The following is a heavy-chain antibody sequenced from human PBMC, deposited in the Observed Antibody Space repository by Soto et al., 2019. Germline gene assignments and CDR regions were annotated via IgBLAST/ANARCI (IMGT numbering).Heavy chain of an antibody. CDR1: GCPFSSYA. Sequence: GGSLRLSCAASGCPFSSYAMSWVRQAPGKGLEWVSAISGSGGSTYYADSVKGRFTISRDNSKNTLYLQMNSLRAEDTAVYYCAKDSVLRYFDWVPDAFDIWGQGTMVTVSS. D-gene: IGHD3-9*01. CDR2: ISGSGGST. J-gene: IGHJ3*02. V-gene: IGHV3-23*01. CDR3: AKDSVLRYFDWVPDAFDI.